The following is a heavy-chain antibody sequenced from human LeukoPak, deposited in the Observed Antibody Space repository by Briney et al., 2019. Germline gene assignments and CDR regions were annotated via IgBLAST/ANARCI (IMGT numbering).Heavy chain of an antibody. J-gene: IGHJ5*01. Sequence: SETLSLTCAVYGGSFSGYYWSWIRQPPGKGLEWIGEINHSGSTNYNPSLKSRVTISVDTSKNQFSLKLSSVTAADTAVYYCASWGLQYLDSWGQGTLVTVSS. CDR1: GGSFSGYY. CDR2: INHSGST. CDR3: ASWGLQYLDS. D-gene: IGHD4-4*01. V-gene: IGHV4-34*01.